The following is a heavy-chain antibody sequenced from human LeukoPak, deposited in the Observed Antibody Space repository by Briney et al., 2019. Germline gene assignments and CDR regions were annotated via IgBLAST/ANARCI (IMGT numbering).Heavy chain of an antibody. V-gene: IGHV1-69*13. CDR3: ARDRNRDFDY. CDR1: GGTFSSYA. Sequence: GASVKVSCKASGGTFSSYAISWVRQAPGQGPEWMGGIIPIFGTANYAQKFQGRVTITADESTSTAYMELSSLRSEDTAVYYCARDRNRDFDYWGQGTLVTVSS. J-gene: IGHJ4*02. D-gene: IGHD1-14*01. CDR2: IIPIFGTA.